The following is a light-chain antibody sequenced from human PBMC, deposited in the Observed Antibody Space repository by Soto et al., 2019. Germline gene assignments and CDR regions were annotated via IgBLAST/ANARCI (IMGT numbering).Light chain of an antibody. V-gene: IGLV1-44*01. Sequence: QSVLTQPPSASGTPGQRVTISCSGSSSNIGSNTVNWYQQLPGTAPKLLIYSINQRPSGVPDRFSGSKSGTSASLAISGLQSEDEADYYCAAWDDSLSGYVFGTGTKVTVL. CDR3: AAWDDSLSGYV. CDR2: SIN. J-gene: IGLJ1*01. CDR1: SSNIGSNT.